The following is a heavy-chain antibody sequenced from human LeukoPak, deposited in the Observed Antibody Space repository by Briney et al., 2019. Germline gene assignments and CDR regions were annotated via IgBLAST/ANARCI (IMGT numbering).Heavy chain of an antibody. J-gene: IGHJ4*02. CDR3: ATPEGYSYGYEDY. D-gene: IGHD5-18*01. CDR1: GLTFSSYG. CDR2: ISYDGSNK. V-gene: IGHV3-30*03. Sequence: GRSLRLSCAASGLTFSSYGMHWVRQAPGKGLEWVAVISYDGSNKYYADSVKGRFTISRDNSKNTLYLQMNSLRAEDTAVYYCATPEGYSYGYEDYWGQGTLVTVSS.